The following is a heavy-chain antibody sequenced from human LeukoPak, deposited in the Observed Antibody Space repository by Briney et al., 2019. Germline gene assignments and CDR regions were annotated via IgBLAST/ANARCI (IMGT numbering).Heavy chain of an antibody. CDR2: VTGTGGGT. CDR1: GFTFSSYA. D-gene: IGHD3-10*01. J-gene: IGHJ5*02. V-gene: IGHV3-23*01. CDR3: AKDWGYASGTYYTS. Sequence: GGSLRLSCAASGFTFSSYAMNWVRQLPGKGLEWVSTVTGTGGGTYYADSVKGRFTISRDNSKNTLSPQMNSLRAKDTALYYCAKDWGYASGTYYTSWGQGTLVTVSS.